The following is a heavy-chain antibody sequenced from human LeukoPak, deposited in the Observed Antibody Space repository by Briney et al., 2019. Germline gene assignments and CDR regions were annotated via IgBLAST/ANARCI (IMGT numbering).Heavy chain of an antibody. J-gene: IGHJ6*02. V-gene: IGHV3-21*01. CDR3: ARDDVAPTRRGTDV. CDR1: GFTFNTYS. CDR2: ITRSSAYI. Sequence: GGSRRLSWAASGFTFNTYSMNWVRQAPGKGLEWVSSITRSSAYIYYADSVRGRFTISRDNAKNSLYLQMNSLGADDTAVYYCARDDVAPTRRGTDVWGQGTMVTVSS. D-gene: IGHD1-1*01.